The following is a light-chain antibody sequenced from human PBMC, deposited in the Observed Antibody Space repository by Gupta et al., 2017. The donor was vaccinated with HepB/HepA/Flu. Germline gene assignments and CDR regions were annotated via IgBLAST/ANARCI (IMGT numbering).Light chain of an antibody. CDR3: QQYQDWPKWT. CDR2: GAF. CDR1: QFITTN. J-gene: IGKJ1*01. Sequence: EIVMTQSPDTLSVSPGERATLFCSASQFITTNLAWYQQRPGQAPRLLIDGAFTRAPGIPDRFSGSGSGKDLPLTISSSQSEDFALYYCQQYQDWPKWTFGQGTKVEIK. V-gene: IGKV3-15*01.